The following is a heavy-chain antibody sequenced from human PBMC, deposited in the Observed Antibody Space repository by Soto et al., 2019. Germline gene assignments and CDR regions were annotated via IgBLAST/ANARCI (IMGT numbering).Heavy chain of an antibody. V-gene: IGHV3-74*01. CDR2: ITSDGSST. Sequence: EVQLVESGGGLVQPGGSLRLSCAASGFTFSTYYMNWVRQVPGKGLVWVARITSDGSSTTYADSVKGRFTISRDNAKNTLYLQMNSLGAEDTAVYACARERGGGFGDVWGQGTTVTVSS. CDR3: ARERGGGFGDV. CDR1: GFTFSTYY. J-gene: IGHJ6*02. D-gene: IGHD3-10*01.